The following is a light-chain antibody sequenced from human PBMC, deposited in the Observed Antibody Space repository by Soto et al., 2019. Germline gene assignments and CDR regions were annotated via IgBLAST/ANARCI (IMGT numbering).Light chain of an antibody. V-gene: IGLV1-40*01. J-gene: IGLJ2*01. CDR2: NDN. CDR1: SSNIGAGYA. Sequence: QSVLTQPPSVSGAPEQRVTISCTGSSSNIGAGYAVHWYQHLPGTAPKLLISNDNNRPSGVPDRFSGSKSGTSASLAITGXQXEXEXDXYCQSYDNSHDWDVVFGGGTKLTVL. CDR3: QSYDNSHDWDVV.